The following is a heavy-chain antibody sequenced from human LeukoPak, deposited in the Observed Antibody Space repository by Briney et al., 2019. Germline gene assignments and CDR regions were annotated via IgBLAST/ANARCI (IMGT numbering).Heavy chain of an antibody. Sequence: PSETLSLTCAVSGGSFSDYQWNWIRQSPGKGLEWLGEISHSGTTTYNPSLKSRVTISVDTSKNQFSLRLRSVTAADTAVYHCARGLVWRFLLDSRRDSFDIWGQGTTITVSS. V-gene: IGHV4-34*01. CDR1: GGSFSDYQ. D-gene: IGHD3-16*01. CDR2: ISHSGTT. CDR3: ARGLVWRFLLDSRRDSFDI. J-gene: IGHJ3*02.